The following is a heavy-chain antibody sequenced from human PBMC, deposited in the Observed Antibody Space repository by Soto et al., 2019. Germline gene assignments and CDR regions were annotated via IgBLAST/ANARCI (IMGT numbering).Heavy chain of an antibody. D-gene: IGHD2-8*01. V-gene: IGHV3-30-3*01. CDR2: ISYDGSNK. J-gene: IGHJ6*02. CDR1: GFTFSSYA. CDR3: ARENCTNGVCLGYGMDV. Sequence: QVQLVESGGGVVQPGRSLRLSCAASGFTFSSYAIHWVRQSPGKGLEWVAVISYDGSNKYYSDYVKGRFTISRDNSKNTMYLQMNSLRAEDTAVYYCARENCTNGVCLGYGMDVWGQGTTVTVFS.